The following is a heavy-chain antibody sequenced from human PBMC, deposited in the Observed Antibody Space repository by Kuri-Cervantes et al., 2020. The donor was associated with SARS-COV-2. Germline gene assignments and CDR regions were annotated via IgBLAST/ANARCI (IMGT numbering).Heavy chain of an antibody. D-gene: IGHD2-21*01. J-gene: IGHJ5*02. V-gene: IGHV1-2*04. CDR1: GYTFTGYY. CDR2: INPNSGGT. CDR3: ARGIGDMSNFSNWFDP. Sequence: ASVKVSCKASGYTFTGYYMHWVRQAPGQGLEWMGWINPNSGGTNYAQKFQGWVTMTRDTPISTAYMELSRLRSDDTAVYYCARGIGDMSNFSNWFDPWGQGTLVTVSS.